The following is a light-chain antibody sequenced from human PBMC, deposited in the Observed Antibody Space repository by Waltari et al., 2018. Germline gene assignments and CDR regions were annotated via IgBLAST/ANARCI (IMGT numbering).Light chain of an antibody. Sequence: TLSLSPGERATLSCRASQSVYNFLAWYQQKPGQAPRLLIYEASQRATGIPARFSGSGSGTDFTLTISNLEPEDVAVYYCQQRANWPPLTFGGGTKVEIK. V-gene: IGKV3-11*01. CDR1: QSVYNF. CDR3: QQRANWPPLT. CDR2: EAS. J-gene: IGKJ4*01.